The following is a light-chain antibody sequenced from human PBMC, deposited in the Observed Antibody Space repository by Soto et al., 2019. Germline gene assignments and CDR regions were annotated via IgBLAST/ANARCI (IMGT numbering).Light chain of an antibody. V-gene: IGLV1-47*02. J-gene: IGLJ3*02. Sequence: QSVLTQPPSASGTPRQRVTISCSGSSSNIGSNYVYWYQQLPGTAPKLLIYSNKQRPSGVPDRFSGSKSGTSASLAISGLRSEDEADYYCAAWDDSLSGRVFGGGTKVTVL. CDR2: SNK. CDR3: AAWDDSLSGRV. CDR1: SSNIGSNY.